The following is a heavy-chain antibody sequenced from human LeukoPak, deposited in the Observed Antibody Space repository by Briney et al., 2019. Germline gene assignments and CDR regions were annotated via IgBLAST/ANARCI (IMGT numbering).Heavy chain of an antibody. CDR2: IYHSGST. Sequence: PSETLSLTCAVSGGSISSGGYSWRWIRQPPGKGLEWIGYIYHSGSTYYNPSLKSRVTISVDRSKNQFSLKLSSVTAADTAVYYCARAAVTMVRGVPYYYYGMDVWAQGTTVTVSS. J-gene: IGHJ6*02. CDR1: GGSISSGGYS. V-gene: IGHV4-30-2*01. CDR3: ARAAVTMVRGVPYYYYGMDV. D-gene: IGHD3-10*01.